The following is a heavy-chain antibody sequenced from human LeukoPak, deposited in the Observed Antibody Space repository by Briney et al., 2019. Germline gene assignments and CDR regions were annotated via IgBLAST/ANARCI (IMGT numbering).Heavy chain of an antibody. CDR3: ARVEEEEVAGGENYFDY. D-gene: IGHD6-19*01. J-gene: IGHJ4*02. CDR1: AGSTSSYY. Sequence: MTSPTLSPTCTVAAGSTSSYYCSWIRQPPGKGLEWIVYIYYSGSTNYKPSLKSRVTISVDTSKNQFSLKLSSVTAADTAVYYCARVEEEEVAGGENYFDYWGQGTLVTVSS. V-gene: IGHV4-59*01. CDR2: IYYSGST.